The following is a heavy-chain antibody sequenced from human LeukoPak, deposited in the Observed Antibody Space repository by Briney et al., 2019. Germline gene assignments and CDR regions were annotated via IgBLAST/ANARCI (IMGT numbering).Heavy chain of an antibody. CDR3: ASGDFLFDY. Sequence: GGSLRLSCAASGFTFSSYEMNWVRQAPGKGLEWVSYISSSGSTIYYADSVKGRFTISRDNAKNSLYLQMNSLRAEDTAVYYCASGDFLFDYWGQGTLVTVSS. CDR1: GFTFSSYE. D-gene: IGHD3-3*01. CDR2: ISSSGSTI. J-gene: IGHJ4*02. V-gene: IGHV3-48*03.